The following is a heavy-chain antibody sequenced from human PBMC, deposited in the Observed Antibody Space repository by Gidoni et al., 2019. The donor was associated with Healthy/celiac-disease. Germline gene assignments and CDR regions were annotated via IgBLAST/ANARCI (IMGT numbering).Heavy chain of an antibody. J-gene: IGHJ4*02. Sequence: QVQLVESGGGVVQPGRSLRLSCAASVFTFSSYGMHWVRQAQGKGLEWVAVISYDGSNKYYADSVKGRFTISRDNSKNTLYLQMNSLRAEDTAVYYCAKDAGGNSASWAFDYWGQGTLVTVSS. D-gene: IGHD2-21*02. V-gene: IGHV3-30*18. CDR2: ISYDGSNK. CDR3: AKDAGGNSASWAFDY. CDR1: VFTFSSYG.